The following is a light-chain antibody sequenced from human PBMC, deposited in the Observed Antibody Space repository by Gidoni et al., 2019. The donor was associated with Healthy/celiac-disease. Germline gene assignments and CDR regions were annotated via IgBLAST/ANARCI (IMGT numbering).Light chain of an antibody. CDR1: QSVSSSF. CDR2: GAS. V-gene: IGKV3-20*01. J-gene: IGKJ2*01. Sequence: EIVLTQSPGTLSLSPGERATLSCRASQSVSSSFLAWYQQKPGQAPRLLIYGASSRATGIPDRFSGSGSGTDFTLTISRLEPEDFAVYYCQQYGSSPPSDTFXQXTKLEIK. CDR3: QQYGSSPPSDT.